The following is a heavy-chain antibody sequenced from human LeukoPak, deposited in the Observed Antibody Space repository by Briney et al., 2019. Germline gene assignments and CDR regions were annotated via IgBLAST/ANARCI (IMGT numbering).Heavy chain of an antibody. V-gene: IGHV1-69*04. CDR2: TIPILGIA. CDR1: GGTFSSYA. D-gene: IGHD3-16*01. J-gene: IGHJ4*02. CDR3: ARDPNLGLFDF. Sequence: SVKVSCKASGGTFSSYAISWVRQAPGQGLEWMGRTIPILGIANYAQKFQGRVTMTRDTSISTAYMELSRLRSDDTAVYYCARDPNLGLFDFWGQGTLVTVSS.